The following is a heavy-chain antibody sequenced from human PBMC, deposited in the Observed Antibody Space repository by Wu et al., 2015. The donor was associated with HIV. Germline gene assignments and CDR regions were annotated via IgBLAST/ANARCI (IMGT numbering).Heavy chain of an antibody. J-gene: IGHJ4*02. CDR2: ISTYNEKI. V-gene: IGHV1-18*01. D-gene: IGHD3-10*01. CDR3: ARDLFPDGELLPGDF. Sequence: QAQLVQSGAELKKPGASMEVSCKGVGYTFVRYGITWVRQAPGQGLEWMGWISTYNEKIVYGRKFQGRLIMTTDSSANTAYMELRSLTSDDTAVYFCARDLFPDGELLPGDFWGQGTLVSVSS. CDR1: GYTFVRYG.